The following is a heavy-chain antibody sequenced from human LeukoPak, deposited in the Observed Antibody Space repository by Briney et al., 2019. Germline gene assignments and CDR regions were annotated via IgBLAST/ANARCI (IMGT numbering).Heavy chain of an antibody. CDR3: ALPRGRTNRFDP. CDR2: IIPIFGTA. V-gene: IGHV1-69*05. CDR1: GGTFSSYA. D-gene: IGHD1-14*01. Sequence: SVKVSCKASGGTFSSYAISWVRQAPGQGLEWMGRIIPIFGTANYAQKFQGRVTITTDESTSTAYMELSSLRSEDTAVYYCALPRGRTNRFDPWGQGTLVTVSS. J-gene: IGHJ5*02.